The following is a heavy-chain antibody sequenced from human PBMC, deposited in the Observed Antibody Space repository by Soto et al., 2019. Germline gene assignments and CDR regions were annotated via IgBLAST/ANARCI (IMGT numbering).Heavy chain of an antibody. CDR3: ARDGRSGGGILSPNGKNWFDP. D-gene: IGHD3-16*01. CDR1: GYTFTGYY. CDR2: INPNSGGT. Sequence: ASVKVSCKASGYTFTGYYMHWVRQAPGQGLEWMGWINPNSGGTNYAQKFQGWVTMTRDTSISTAYMELSRLRSDDTAVYYCARDGRSGGGILSPNGKNWFDPWGQGTLVTVSS. V-gene: IGHV1-2*04. J-gene: IGHJ5*02.